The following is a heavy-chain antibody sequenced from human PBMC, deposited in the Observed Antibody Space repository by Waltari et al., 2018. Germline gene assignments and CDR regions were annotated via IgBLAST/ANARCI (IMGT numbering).Heavy chain of an antibody. V-gene: IGHV1-24*01. Sequence: QVQLVQSGAEVKKPGASVKVSCKVSGYTLTELSMHWVRQAPGKGLEWMGGFDPEDGETIYAQKFQGRVTMTTDTSTSTAYMELRSLRSDDTAVYYCARGEVSGWHFDYWGQGTLVTVSS. CDR2: FDPEDGET. D-gene: IGHD6-19*01. J-gene: IGHJ4*02. CDR1: GYTLTELS. CDR3: ARGEVSGWHFDY.